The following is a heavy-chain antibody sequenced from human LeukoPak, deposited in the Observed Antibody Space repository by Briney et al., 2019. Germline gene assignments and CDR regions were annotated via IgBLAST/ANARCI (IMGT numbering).Heavy chain of an antibody. D-gene: IGHD3-10*01. J-gene: IGHJ4*02. Sequence: KSSETLSLTCTVFGGSISSYYWSWIRQPPGKGLEWIGYIYYNGNTNYNPSLKSRVTISIDTSKNEFSLNLSSVTAADTAVYYCAKSGVWYGEYYFDYWGQGTLVTVPS. V-gene: IGHV4-59*01. CDR2: IYYNGNT. CDR1: GGSISSYY. CDR3: AKSGVWYGEYYFDY.